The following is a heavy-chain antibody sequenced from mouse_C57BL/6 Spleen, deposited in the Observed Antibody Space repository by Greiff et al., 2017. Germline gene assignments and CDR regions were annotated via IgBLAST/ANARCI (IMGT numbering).Heavy chain of an antibody. J-gene: IGHJ4*01. CDR2: ISSGSSTI. Sequence: EVQLVESGGGLVKPGGSLKLSCAASGFTFSDYGMHWVRQAPEKGLEWVAYISSGSSTIYYADTVKGRFTISRDNAKNTLFLQMTSLRSEDTAMYYCARNYYYGSSYDYAMDYWGQGTSVTVSS. D-gene: IGHD1-1*01. V-gene: IGHV5-17*01. CDR1: GFTFSDYG. CDR3: ARNYYYGSSYDYAMDY.